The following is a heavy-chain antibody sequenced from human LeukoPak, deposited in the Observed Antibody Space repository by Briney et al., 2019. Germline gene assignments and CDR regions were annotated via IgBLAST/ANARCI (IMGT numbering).Heavy chain of an antibody. Sequence: GGSLRLSCSASGFTLSNYWMHWVRQAPGKGLVWVARLHSNGAFTTYADSVKGRFTISRDTAKNTLYLQTNSLRVEDTAVYYCARFVVVTAGDYWGQGTLVTVSS. J-gene: IGHJ4*01. CDR1: GFTLSNYW. V-gene: IGHV3-74*01. D-gene: IGHD2-21*02. CDR2: LHSNGAFT. CDR3: ARFVVVTAGDY.